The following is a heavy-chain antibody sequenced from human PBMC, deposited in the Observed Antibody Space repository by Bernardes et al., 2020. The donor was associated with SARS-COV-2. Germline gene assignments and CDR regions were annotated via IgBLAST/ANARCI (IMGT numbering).Heavy chain of an antibody. CDR3: ARDGNKFCSSTSCYRRTYGMDV. J-gene: IGHJ6*02. D-gene: IGHD2-2*01. CDR2: INHSGST. Sequence: SETLSLTCAVYGGSFSGSYWSWIRQPPGQGLEWIGEINHSGSTNYNPSLKSRVTISVDTSKNQFSLKLSSVTAADTAVYYCARDGNKFCSSTSCYRRTYGMDVWGQGTTVTVSS. CDR1: GGSFSGSY. V-gene: IGHV4-34*01.